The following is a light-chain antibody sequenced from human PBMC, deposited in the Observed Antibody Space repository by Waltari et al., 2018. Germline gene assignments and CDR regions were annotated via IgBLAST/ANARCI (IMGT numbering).Light chain of an antibody. J-gene: IGLJ3*02. V-gene: IGLV2-14*03. Sequence: QSALTQPASVSGSPGQSITISCTGTSSDVGHYNFVSWYQQHPGKAPQLIISHVNSRPSGVSNRFSGSKSGNTASLTISELQAEDGADYYCSSYTTSNTLWVFGGGTKLTVL. CDR2: HVN. CDR3: SSYTTSNTLWV. CDR1: SSDVGHYNF.